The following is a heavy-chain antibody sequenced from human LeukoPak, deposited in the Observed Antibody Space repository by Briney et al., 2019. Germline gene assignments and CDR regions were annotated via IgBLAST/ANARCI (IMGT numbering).Heavy chain of an antibody. V-gene: IGHV3-23*01. CDR3: ARGRYCSSTSCHYFDY. D-gene: IGHD2-2*01. Sequence: GGSLRLSCAASGFTFSSYAMSWVRQAPGKGLEWVSAISGSGGSTYYADSVKGRFTISRDNARNSLYLQMNSLRAEDTAVYYCARGRYCSSTSCHYFDYWGQGTLVTVSS. CDR2: ISGSGGST. J-gene: IGHJ4*02. CDR1: GFTFSSYA.